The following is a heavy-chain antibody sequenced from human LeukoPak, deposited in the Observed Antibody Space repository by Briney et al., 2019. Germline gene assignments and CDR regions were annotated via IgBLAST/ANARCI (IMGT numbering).Heavy chain of an antibody. V-gene: IGHV3-9*01. CDR2: ISWNSGYI. J-gene: IGHJ4*02. CDR3: AKVRGTYSSGYFFDY. Sequence: GGSLRLSCAASGFTFDNYAMHWVRQAPGKGREWLSIISWNSGYIGYADSVKGRFTISRDNAKKSLDLQMNSLRAEDTAFYYCAKVRGTYSSGYFFDYWGQGTLVTVSS. D-gene: IGHD5-18*01. CDR1: GFTFDNYA.